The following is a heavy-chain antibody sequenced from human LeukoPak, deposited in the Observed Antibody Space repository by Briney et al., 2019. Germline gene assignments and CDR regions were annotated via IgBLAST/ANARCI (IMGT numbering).Heavy chain of an antibody. V-gene: IGHV3-13*01. CDR2: IGTAGDT. CDR3: ARNLDYYFDY. Sequence: LSGGSLRLSCAASGFTFSSYDMHWVRQATGKGLEWVSAIGTAGDTYYPGSVKGRFTISRENVKNSLYLQMNSLRAEDTAVYFCARNLDYYFDYWGQGTLVTVSS. J-gene: IGHJ4*02. CDR1: GFTFSSYD.